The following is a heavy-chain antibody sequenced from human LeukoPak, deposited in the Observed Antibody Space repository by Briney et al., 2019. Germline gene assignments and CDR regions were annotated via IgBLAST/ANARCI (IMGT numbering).Heavy chain of an antibody. CDR2: IYYSGST. J-gene: IGHJ4*02. CDR3: ARGNTAMVAYYFDY. CDR1: GGSISSYY. V-gene: IGHV4-59*01. Sequence: SETLSLTCTVSGGSISSYYWSWIRQPPGKGLEWIGYIYYSGSTNYSPSLKSRVTISVDTSKNQFSLKLSSVTAADTAVYYCARGNTAMVAYYFDYWGQGTLVTVSS. D-gene: IGHD5-18*01.